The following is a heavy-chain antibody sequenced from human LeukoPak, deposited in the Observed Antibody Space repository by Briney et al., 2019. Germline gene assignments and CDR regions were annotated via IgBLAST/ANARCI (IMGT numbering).Heavy chain of an antibody. V-gene: IGHV3-7*01. CDR1: GFTVSNYW. Sequence: GGSLRLSCAASGFTVSNYWMTWVRQAPGKGLEWVATINTDGSDQDYVDFVKGRFTISRDNAKNSLFLQMNRMRSEETAVYYCARDLDNWGQGTLVTVSS. CDR3: ARDLDN. CDR2: INTDGSDQ. J-gene: IGHJ4*02.